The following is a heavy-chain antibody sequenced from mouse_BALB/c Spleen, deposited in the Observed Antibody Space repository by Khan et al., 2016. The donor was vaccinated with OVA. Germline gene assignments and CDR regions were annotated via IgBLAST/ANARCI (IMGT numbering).Heavy chain of an antibody. J-gene: IGHJ2*01. Sequence: QVQLKESGPELKKPGETVKISCKASGYTFTDYSMHWVKQAPGKGLKWMGWINTETGEPTYADDFKGRFAFSLETSASTAYLQINNLKNEDTATYFCASDGYDYFDYWSKGTTLTVSS. D-gene: IGHD2-3*01. V-gene: IGHV9-2-1*01. CDR1: GYTFTDYS. CDR3: ASDGYDYFDY. CDR2: INTETGEP.